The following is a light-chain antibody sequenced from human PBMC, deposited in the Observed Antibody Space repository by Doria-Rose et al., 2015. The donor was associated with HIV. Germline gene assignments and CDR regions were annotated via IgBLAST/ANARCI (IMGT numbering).Light chain of an antibody. Sequence: QSVLTQPPSVSGAPGPRVAISCTRSSSNIGAGFDVNWYQQFPGTAPKLLIHGNTNRPSGVPDRFSGSKSGTSASLAISGLRAEDEADYYCQSYDSRLSVYVFGTGTKVTVL. CDR3: QSYDSRLSVYV. J-gene: IGLJ1*01. CDR1: SSNIGAGFD. CDR2: GNT. V-gene: IGLV1-40*01.